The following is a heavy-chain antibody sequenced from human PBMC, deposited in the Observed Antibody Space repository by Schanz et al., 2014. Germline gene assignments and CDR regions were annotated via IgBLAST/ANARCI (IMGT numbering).Heavy chain of an antibody. Sequence: QVQLVQSGAEVKKPGASVKVSCKASGYTFTGYYMHWVRQAPGQGLEWMGKIIPVLNIATYAQRFQGRVTVTSDTSTSTVYMELSGLRSEDTAVYYCAGAFDSSGYYFDYWGQGTLVTVSS. D-gene: IGHD3-22*01. V-gene: IGHV1-46*03. CDR3: AGAFDSSGYYFDY. CDR2: IIPVLNIA. CDR1: GYTFTGYY. J-gene: IGHJ4*02.